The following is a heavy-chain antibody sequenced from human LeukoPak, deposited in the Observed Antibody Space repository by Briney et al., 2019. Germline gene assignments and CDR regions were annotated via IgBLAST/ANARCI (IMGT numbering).Heavy chain of an antibody. J-gene: IGHJ4*02. CDR3: TRDALTAGLLDY. CDR2: IGSKAYGGTT. CDR1: GFTFCDYA. D-gene: IGHD2-21*02. Sequence: GGSLRLSCTPSGFTFCDYAMSWFRQAPGKGLGWVGFIGSKAYGGTTEYAASVKGRFTISRDDSKSIAYLQMNSLKTEDTAVYYCTRDALTAGLLDYWGQGTLVTVSS. V-gene: IGHV3-49*03.